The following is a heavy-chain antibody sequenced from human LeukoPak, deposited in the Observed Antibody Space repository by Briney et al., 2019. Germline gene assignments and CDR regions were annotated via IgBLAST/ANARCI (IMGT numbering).Heavy chain of an antibody. V-gene: IGHV1-69*06. D-gene: IGHD6-13*01. CDR2: IIPIFGTA. J-gene: IGHJ4*02. CDR1: GGTFSSYA. CDR3: ARAGYSSSWYSYFDY. Sequence: ASVKVSCKASGGTFSSYAISWVRQAPGQGLGWMGGIIPIFGTANYAQKFQGRVTITADKSTSTAYMELSSLRSEDTAVYYCARAGYSSSWYSYFDYWGQGTLVTVSS.